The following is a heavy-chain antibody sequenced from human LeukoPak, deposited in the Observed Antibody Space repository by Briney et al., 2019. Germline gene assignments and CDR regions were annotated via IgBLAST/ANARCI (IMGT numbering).Heavy chain of an antibody. D-gene: IGHD6-13*01. CDR1: GFAFGSEA. J-gene: IGHJ4*02. Sequence: GGSLRLSCAVSGFAFGSEAMSWVRQSPARGLEWVASISPGGGTTYYADYVKGRFTISRDNSKNTLYLQMNSLRAEDTAVYYCAKDPDGSSWGDSDYWGQGTLVTVSS. CDR3: AKDPDGSSWGDSDY. CDR2: ISPGGGTT. V-gene: IGHV3-23*01.